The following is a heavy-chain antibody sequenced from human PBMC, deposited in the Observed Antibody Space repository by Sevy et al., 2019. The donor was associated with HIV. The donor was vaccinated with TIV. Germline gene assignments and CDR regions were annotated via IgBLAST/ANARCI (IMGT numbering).Heavy chain of an antibody. CDR1: GFTFNSYA. D-gene: IGHD2-8*02. J-gene: IGHJ6*02. CDR3: AKDRCTGDVCENYYYALDI. CDR2: ISKDGRTK. V-gene: IGHV3-30*18. Sequence: SLRLSCAASGFTFNSYAMHWVRQAPGKGLEWVAVISKDGRTKYYAESVKSRFTISRDNSKNTLNLQMNSLRAEDTAVFYCAKDRCTGDVCENYYYALDIWGQGTTVTVSS.